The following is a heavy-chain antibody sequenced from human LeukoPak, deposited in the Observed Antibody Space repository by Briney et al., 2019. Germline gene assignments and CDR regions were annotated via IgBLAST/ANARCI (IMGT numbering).Heavy chain of an antibody. Sequence: GGSLRLSCVGSGFTFGSYGMHWVRQAPGKGLEGVAFIRFDGSNKFYSESVKGRFTISRDDSKNTLSLQMNSLRAEDTAVYFCAKDRYYGSGSLAHWGQGTMVTVSS. D-gene: IGHD3-10*01. CDR2: IRFDGSNK. CDR3: AKDRYYGSGSLAH. CDR1: GFTFGSYG. J-gene: IGHJ3*01. V-gene: IGHV3-30*02.